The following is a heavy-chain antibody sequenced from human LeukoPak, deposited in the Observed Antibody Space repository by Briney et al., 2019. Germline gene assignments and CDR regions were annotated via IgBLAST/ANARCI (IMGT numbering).Heavy chain of an antibody. CDR2: INPNSGGT. D-gene: IGHD3-10*01. CDR3: AAIGNFYRLGSYSP. CDR1: GYTFTDYY. V-gene: IGHV1-2*02. J-gene: IGHJ5*02. Sequence: ASVKVSCKASGYTFTDYYLHWVRQAPGQGFEWMGWINPNSGGTNYAQKFQGRVTMTRDTSISTAYMELTWLRSDDTAVYYCAAIGNFYRLGSYSPWGQGTLVNVSS.